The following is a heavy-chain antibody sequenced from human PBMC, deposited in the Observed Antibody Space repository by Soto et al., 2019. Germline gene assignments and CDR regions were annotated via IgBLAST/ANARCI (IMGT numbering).Heavy chain of an antibody. V-gene: IGHV4-34*01. CDR1: GGSFSGYY. CDR2: INHSGST. Sequence: PSETLSLTCAVYGGSFSGYYWSWIRQPPGKGLEWIGEINHSGSTNYNPSLKSRVTISVDTSKNQFSLKLSSVTAADTAVYYCARRSSSSYVYYYYYMDVWGKGTTVTVSS. J-gene: IGHJ6*03. CDR3: ARRSSSSYVYYYYYMDV. D-gene: IGHD6-6*01.